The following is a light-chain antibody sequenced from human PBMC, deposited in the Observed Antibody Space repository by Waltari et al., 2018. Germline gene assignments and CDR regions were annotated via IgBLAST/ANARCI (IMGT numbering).Light chain of an antibody. Sequence: DIQMTQSPSSLSASVGHRVPITCRPSQGISNYLSWYQQKPGKAPKRLIYAASSLESEVPSRFSGSGSGTEFILTISSLQPEDFATYYCLQYNSKPFTFGPGTKLDIK. CDR1: QGISNY. J-gene: IGKJ3*01. CDR2: AAS. CDR3: LQYNSKPFT. V-gene: IGKV1-17*01.